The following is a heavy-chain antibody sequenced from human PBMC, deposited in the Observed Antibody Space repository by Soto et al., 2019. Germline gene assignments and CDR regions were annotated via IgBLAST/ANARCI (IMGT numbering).Heavy chain of an antibody. V-gene: IGHV4-59*01. Sequence: QVQLQESGPGLVKPSETLSLTCTVSGGSISSYYWSWIRQPPGKGLEWIGYIYYSGSTNYNPSLKSRVTISVDTSKNQFSLKLSSVTAADTAVYYCARVRGVWLLFSYFDYWGQGTLVTVSS. J-gene: IGHJ4*02. CDR1: GGSISSYY. CDR2: IYYSGST. CDR3: ARVRGVWLLFSYFDY. D-gene: IGHD3-3*01.